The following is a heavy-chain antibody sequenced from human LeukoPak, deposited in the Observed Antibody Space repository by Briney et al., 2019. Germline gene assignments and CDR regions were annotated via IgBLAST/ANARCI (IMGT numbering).Heavy chain of an antibody. CDR2: INSDGSST. D-gene: IGHD3-3*01. Sequence: GGSLRLSCAASGFTFSSYWMHWVRQAPGKGLVWVSRINSDGSSTSYADSVKGRFTISRDNAKNTLYLQMNNLRAEDTAVYYCARVNLRFDAFDIWGQGTMVTVSS. CDR1: GFTFSSYW. CDR3: ARVNLRFDAFDI. V-gene: IGHV3-74*01. J-gene: IGHJ3*02.